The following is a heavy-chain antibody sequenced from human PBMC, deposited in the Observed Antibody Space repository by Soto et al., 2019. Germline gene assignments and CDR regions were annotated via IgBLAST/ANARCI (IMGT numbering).Heavy chain of an antibody. D-gene: IGHD6-19*01. CDR1: GFTFDDYT. CDR3: AKDMESSGWSEDYYYYGMDV. V-gene: IGHV3-43*01. J-gene: IGHJ6*02. CDR2: ISWDGGST. Sequence: PGGSLRLSSEPSGFTFDDYTIHWVRQAPGKGLEWVSLISWDGGSTYYADSVKGRFTISRDNSKNSLYLQMNSLRTEDTALYYCAKDMESSGWSEDYYYYGMDVWGQGTTVTVSS.